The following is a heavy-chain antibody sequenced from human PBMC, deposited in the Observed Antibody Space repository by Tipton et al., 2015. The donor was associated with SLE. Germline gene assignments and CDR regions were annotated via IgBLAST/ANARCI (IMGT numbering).Heavy chain of an antibody. CDR1: GGSFSGYY. Sequence: TLSLTCAVYGGSFSGYYWSWIRQPPGKGLEWIGEINHSGSTNYNPSLKSRVTISVDTSKNQFSLKLSSVTAADTAVHYCASSYRKHDAFDIWGQGTMVTVSS. V-gene: IGHV4-34*01. J-gene: IGHJ3*02. CDR2: INHSGST. D-gene: IGHD3-16*02. CDR3: ASSYRKHDAFDI.